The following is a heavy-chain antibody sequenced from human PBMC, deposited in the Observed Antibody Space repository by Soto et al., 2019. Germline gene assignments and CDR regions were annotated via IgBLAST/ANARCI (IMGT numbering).Heavy chain of an antibody. CDR1: GFTFSNAW. CDR3: TTDPPERFLEWFNGMDV. V-gene: IGHV3-15*07. D-gene: IGHD3-3*01. CDR2: IKSKTDGGTT. Sequence: GGSLRLSCAASGFTFSNAWMNWVRQAPGKGLEWVGRIKSKTDGGTTDYAAPVKGRFTISRDDSKNTLYLQMNSLKTEDTAVYYCTTDPPERFLEWFNGMDVWGQGTTVTVSS. J-gene: IGHJ6*02.